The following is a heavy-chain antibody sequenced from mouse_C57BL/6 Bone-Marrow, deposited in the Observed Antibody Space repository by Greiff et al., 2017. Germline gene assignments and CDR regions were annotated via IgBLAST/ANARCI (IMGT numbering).Heavy chain of an antibody. CDR3: ARRSSSSITTAY. CDR2: INSDGGST. V-gene: IGHV5-2*03. CDR1: EYEFPSHD. Sequence: EVKLVESGGGLVQPGESLKLSCESNEYEFPSHDMSWVRKTPEKRLELVAAINSDGGSTSYPATMERRFIISRDNTKKTRYLQVSSLRSEYTALYYCARRSSSSITTAYWVQGTLVTVSA. J-gene: IGHJ3*01. D-gene: IGHD2-4*01.